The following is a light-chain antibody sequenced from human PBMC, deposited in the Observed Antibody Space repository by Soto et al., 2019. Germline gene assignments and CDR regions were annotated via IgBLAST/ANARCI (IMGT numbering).Light chain of an antibody. CDR1: QTGITY. J-gene: IGKJ1*01. CDR2: AAS. CDR3: QQYSSFPRT. V-gene: IGKV1-39*01. Sequence: DIQMTQSPASLSASVGDRVTITCRASQTGITYLNWYQQRPGRAPRLLIYAASPLQTGVPPRCSGSGSATQFTLTISSLQPEDSAAYYCQQYSSFPRTFGQGTKVDIK.